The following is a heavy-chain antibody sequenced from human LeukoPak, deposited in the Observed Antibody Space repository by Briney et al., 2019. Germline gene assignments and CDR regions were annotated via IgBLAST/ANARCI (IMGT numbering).Heavy chain of an antibody. D-gene: IGHD6-13*01. CDR2: IWYDGSNK. V-gene: IGHV3-33*01. J-gene: IGHJ5*02. CDR1: GFTFGDYS. CDR3: ARDSRLNWFDP. Sequence: LAGGSLRLSCTTSGFTFGDYSMSWFRQAPGKGLEWVAVIWYDGSNKYYADSVKGRFTISRDNSKNTLYLQMNSLRAEDTAVYYCARDSRLNWFDPWGQGTLVTVSS.